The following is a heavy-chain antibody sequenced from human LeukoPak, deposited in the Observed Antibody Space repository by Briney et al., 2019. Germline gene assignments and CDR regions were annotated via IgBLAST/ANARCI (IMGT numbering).Heavy chain of an antibody. J-gene: IGHJ6*02. CDR1: GFTFSSYA. CDR2: ISYDGSNK. Sequence: GGSLRLSCAASGFTFSSYAMHWVRQAPGKGLEWVAVISYDGSNKYYADSVKGRFTISRDNSKNTLYLQMNSLKAEDTAVYYCAREDGDYYYGMDVWGQGTTVTVSS. CDR3: AREDGDYYYGMDV. D-gene: IGHD4-17*01. V-gene: IGHV3-30-3*01.